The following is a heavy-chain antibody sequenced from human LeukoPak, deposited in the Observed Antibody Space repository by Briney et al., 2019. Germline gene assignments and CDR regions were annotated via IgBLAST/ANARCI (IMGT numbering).Heavy chain of an antibody. CDR2: IYHSGST. CDR3: ARVFEGDGSYSSD. Sequence: SETLSLTCTVSGYSISSGYYWGWIRQPPGKGLEWIGSIYHSGSTYYNPSLKSRVTISVDTSKNQFSLNLDSVTAADTAIYYCARVFEGDGSYSSDWGQGTLVTVSS. V-gene: IGHV4-38-2*02. CDR1: GYSISSGYY. J-gene: IGHJ4*02. D-gene: IGHD1-26*01.